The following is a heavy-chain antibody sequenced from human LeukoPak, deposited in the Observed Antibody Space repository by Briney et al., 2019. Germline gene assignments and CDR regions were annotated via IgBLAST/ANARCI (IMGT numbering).Heavy chain of an antibody. Sequence: GGSLRLSCAASGFTFSSYSMNWVRQAPGKGLEWVSSISGSSSYIYYADSVKGRFTISRDNAKNSLYLRMNSLRAEDTAVYYCARGLPLIAAAADYFDYWGQGTLVTVSS. V-gene: IGHV3-21*01. CDR1: GFTFSSYS. CDR3: ARGLPLIAAAADYFDY. J-gene: IGHJ4*02. CDR2: ISGSSSYI. D-gene: IGHD6-13*01.